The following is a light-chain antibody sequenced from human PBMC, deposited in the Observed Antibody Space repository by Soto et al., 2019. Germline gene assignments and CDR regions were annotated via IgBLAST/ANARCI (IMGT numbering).Light chain of an antibody. V-gene: IGKV1-5*01. J-gene: IGKJ1*01. Sequence: AQSPAALSATVRDRVTITCQASQTITTWMAWYQQKPGKAPKLLVYDASTLQSGVATRFSGSGSGTEFTLIISGLQSEDSATIYCQQYTNTIKLWMFGQGTKVDIK. CDR1: QTITTW. CDR2: DAS. CDR3: QQYTNTIKLWM.